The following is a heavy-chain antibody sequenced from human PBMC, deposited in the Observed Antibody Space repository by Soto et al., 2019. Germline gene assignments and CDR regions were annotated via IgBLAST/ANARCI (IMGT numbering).Heavy chain of an antibody. D-gene: IGHD7-27*01. CDR2: ISSSSSVI. CDR3: ARDLSWGSNWYYYMDV. Sequence: VQLVESGGGLVQPGGSLRLSCATSGFILSDCAMNWVRQAPGKGLEWVSYISSSSSVIDYADSVEGRFTVSRDNARNSLYIQMNSLRAEDTAVYYCARDLSWGSNWYYYMDVWGKGTTVTVSS. V-gene: IGHV3-48*01. J-gene: IGHJ6*03. CDR1: GFILSDCA.